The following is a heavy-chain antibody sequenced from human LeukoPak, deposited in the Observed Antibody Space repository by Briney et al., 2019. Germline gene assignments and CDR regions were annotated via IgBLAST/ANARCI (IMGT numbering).Heavy chain of an antibody. CDR1: GFTVSSNY. J-gene: IGHJ5*02. CDR3: ARAAFSSGYYGQRGYNWFDP. Sequence: GGSLRLSCAASGFTVSSNYMSWVRQAPGKGLEWVSVIYVGGSTYYADSVKGRFTISRDNSRNTVYLQMNSLRAEDTAVYYCARAAFSSGYYGQRGYNWFDPWGQGTLVTVSS. D-gene: IGHD6-19*01. CDR2: IYVGGST. V-gene: IGHV3-66*01.